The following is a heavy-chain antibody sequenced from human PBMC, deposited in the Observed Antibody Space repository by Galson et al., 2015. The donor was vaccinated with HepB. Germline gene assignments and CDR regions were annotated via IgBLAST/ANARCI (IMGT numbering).Heavy chain of an antibody. CDR3: AKGRGVVTAAYFQH. J-gene: IGHJ1*01. D-gene: IGHD2-21*02. CDR1: GFTFSTYA. CDR2: ISASGGST. V-gene: IGHV3-23*01. Sequence: CAAFGFTFSTYAMSWVRQAPGKGLEWVSTISASGGSTYADSVKGRFTIARDNSKNTPYLQMNSLRAEDTAVYYCAKGRGVVTAAYFQHWGQGTLVTVSS.